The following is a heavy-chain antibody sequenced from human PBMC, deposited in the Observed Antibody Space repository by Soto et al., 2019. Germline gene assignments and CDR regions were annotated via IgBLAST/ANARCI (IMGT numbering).Heavy chain of an antibody. V-gene: IGHV3-30-3*01. CDR3: ARAEDGDYDAFDI. J-gene: IGHJ3*02. CDR1: GFTFSSYA. Sequence: GESLKISCAASGFTFSSYAMHWVRQAPGKGLEWVAVISYDGSNKYYADSVKGRFTISRDNSKNTLYLQMNSLRAEDTAVYYCARAEDGDYDAFDIWGQGTMVTVSS. CDR2: ISYDGSNK. D-gene: IGHD4-17*01.